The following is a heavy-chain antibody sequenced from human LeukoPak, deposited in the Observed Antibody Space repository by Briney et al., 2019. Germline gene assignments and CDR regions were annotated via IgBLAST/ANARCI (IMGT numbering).Heavy chain of an antibody. CDR3: AKAVAVAGNNWFDP. CDR2: ISGSGGST. CDR1: GFTFSSYA. D-gene: IGHD6-19*01. J-gene: IGHJ5*02. V-gene: IGHV3-23*01. Sequence: SGGSLRLSCAASGFTFSSYAMSWVRQAPGKGLEWVSAISGSGGSTYYADSVKGRFTISRDNSKNTLYLQMNSLRAEDTAVYYCAKAVAVAGNNWFDPWGQGTLATVSS.